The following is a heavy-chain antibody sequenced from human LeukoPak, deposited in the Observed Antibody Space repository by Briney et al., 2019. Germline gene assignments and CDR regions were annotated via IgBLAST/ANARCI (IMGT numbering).Heavy chain of an antibody. D-gene: IGHD2/OR15-2a*01. J-gene: IGHJ5*02. CDR1: GYTLTGYY. Sequence: ASVKVSCKASGYTLTGYYMHWVRQALGQGLEWMGWIKPNSGGTNYAQKFQGRVIMTTDTSTSTAYMELNRLRSDDTAVYFCARLERNINSPYGNWFDPWGQGTLVTVSS. CDR3: ARLERNINSPYGNWFDP. CDR2: IKPNSGGT. V-gene: IGHV1-2*02.